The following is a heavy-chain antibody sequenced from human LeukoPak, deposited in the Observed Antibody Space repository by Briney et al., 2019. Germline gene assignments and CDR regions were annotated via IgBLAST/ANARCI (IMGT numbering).Heavy chain of an antibody. D-gene: IGHD3-10*01. CDR1: GFTVSSNY. CDR2: IYSGGST. J-gene: IGHJ4*02. Sequence: PGGSLRLSCAASGFTVSSNYMSWVRQAPGKGLEWVSVIYSGGSTYYTDSVKGRFTISRHNSKNTLYLQMNSLRAEDTAVYYCARVFGYYLDYWGQGTLVTVSS. CDR3: ARVFGYYLDY. V-gene: IGHV3-53*04.